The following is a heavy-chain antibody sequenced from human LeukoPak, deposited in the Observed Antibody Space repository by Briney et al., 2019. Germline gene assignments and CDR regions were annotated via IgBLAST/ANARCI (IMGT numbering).Heavy chain of an antibody. CDR3: AKYMSGYAYRGLDY. CDR1: GFTFSTYW. J-gene: IGHJ4*02. V-gene: IGHV3-74*01. Sequence: GGSLRLSCAASGFTFSTYWMHWVRQAPGKGLVWVSRMNNDGSSTNYADSVKGRFTISRDNSKNTLYLQMNSLRAEDTAVYYCAKYMSGYAYRGLDYWGQGTLVTVSS. D-gene: IGHD5-12*01. CDR2: MNNDGSST.